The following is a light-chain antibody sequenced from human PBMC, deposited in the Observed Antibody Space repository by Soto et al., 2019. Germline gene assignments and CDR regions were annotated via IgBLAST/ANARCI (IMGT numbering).Light chain of an antibody. CDR2: AAS. J-gene: IGKJ2*01. Sequence: DIQMTQSPSSLSASVGDRVTITCRASQSISSYLNWYQQKPGKAPKLLIHAASSLHSGVPSRFSGSRSGTDFTLIITSLQPEDFATYYCQQSYSTPYTFGQGTKLEIK. CDR3: QQSYSTPYT. CDR1: QSISSY. V-gene: IGKV1-39*01.